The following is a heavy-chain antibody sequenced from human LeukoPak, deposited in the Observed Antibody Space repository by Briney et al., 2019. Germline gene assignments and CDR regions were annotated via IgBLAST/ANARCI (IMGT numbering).Heavy chain of an antibody. V-gene: IGHV5-51*01. J-gene: IGHJ4*02. Sequence: GESLQISCKGSGYSFTSYWIGWVRQMPGKGLEWMGIIYPGDSDTRYSPSFQGQVTISADKSISTAYLQWSSLKASDTAMYYCARTSVMDTARYYFDYWGQGTLVTVSS. CDR2: IYPGDSDT. CDR1: GYSFTSYW. CDR3: ARTSVMDTARYYFDY. D-gene: IGHD5-18*01.